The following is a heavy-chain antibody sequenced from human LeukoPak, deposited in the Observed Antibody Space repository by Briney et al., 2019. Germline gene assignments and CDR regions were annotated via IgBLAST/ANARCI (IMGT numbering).Heavy chain of an antibody. Sequence: GGTLRLSCAASGFTFSSYAMHWVRQAPGKGLEYVSAISSNGGSTYYGNSVKGRFTISRDNSKNTLYLQMGSLRAEDMAVYYCARGYDFWSGYWSHSDYWGQGTLVTVSP. CDR1: GFTFSSYA. V-gene: IGHV3-64*01. CDR2: ISSNGGST. D-gene: IGHD3-3*01. J-gene: IGHJ4*02. CDR3: ARGYDFWSGYWSHSDY.